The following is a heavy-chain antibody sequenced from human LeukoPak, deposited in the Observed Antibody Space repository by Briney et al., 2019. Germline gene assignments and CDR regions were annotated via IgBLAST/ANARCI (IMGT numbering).Heavy chain of an antibody. V-gene: IGHV3-21*04. Sequence: GGSLRLSCAASGFTFSTYTMNWVRQAPGKGLEWVSTISTSSTYIYFADSVKGRFTISRDNSKNTLYLQMNYLRAEDTAVYYCAKDPTSVGGRHDWLLDSWGQGTLVTVSS. D-gene: IGHD3-9*01. CDR2: ISTSSTYI. CDR3: AKDPTSVGGRHDWLLDS. CDR1: GFTFSTYT. J-gene: IGHJ5*02.